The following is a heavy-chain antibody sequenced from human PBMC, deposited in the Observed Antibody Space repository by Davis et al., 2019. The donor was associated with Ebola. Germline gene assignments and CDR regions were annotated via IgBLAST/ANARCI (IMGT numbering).Heavy chain of an antibody. D-gene: IGHD2/OR15-2a*01. V-gene: IGHV1-18*01. J-gene: IGHJ4*02. CDR1: GGTFSSYA. Sequence: ASVKVSCKASGGTFSSYAISWVRQAPGQGLEWMGWISAYNGNTNYAQKLQGRVTMTTDTSTSTAYMELSSLRSEDTAVYYCTRDGISPIDYWGQGTLVTVSS. CDR2: ISAYNGNT. CDR3: TRDGISPIDY.